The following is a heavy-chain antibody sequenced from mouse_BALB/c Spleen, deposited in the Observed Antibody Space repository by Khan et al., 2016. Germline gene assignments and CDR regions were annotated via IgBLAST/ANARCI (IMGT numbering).Heavy chain of an antibody. J-gene: IGHJ3*01. CDR1: GFTFSDVW. V-gene: IGHV6-6*01. Sequence: EVKLEVSGGGLVQPGGSMKLSCAASGFTFSDVWMDWVRQSPEKGLEWVAEIRSKANHHATYYAESVKGRFTISRDESNSCVYLQMNSLRAKVTGIYRCTCAFAYWGQGTLVTVSA. CDR2: IRSKANHHAT. CDR3: TCAFAY.